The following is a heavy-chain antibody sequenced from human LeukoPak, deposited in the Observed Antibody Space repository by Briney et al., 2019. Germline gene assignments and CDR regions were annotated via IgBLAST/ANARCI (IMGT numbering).Heavy chain of an antibody. CDR1: GFSFSNFA. D-gene: IGHD1-1*01. V-gene: IGHV3-23*01. J-gene: IGHJ4*02. CDR2: ISGSGGST. CDR3: ATDALGQYRTYSFDT. Sequence: GGSLRLSCEVSGFSFSNFAMSWVRQAAGKGLELVSAISGSGGSTYYAGSVQARFPISRDNSKYTLYLQMTSLRAEATAVYYSATDALGQYRTYSFDTWGQGTLVPVSS.